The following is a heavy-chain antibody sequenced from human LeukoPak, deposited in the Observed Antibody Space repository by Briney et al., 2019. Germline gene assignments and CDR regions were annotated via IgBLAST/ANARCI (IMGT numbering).Heavy chain of an antibody. CDR3: ARDMSSWQQLVLPDY. Sequence: ASVKVSYKASGYTFTTYGINWMRQAPGQGLEWMGWISPYNGNTKYAQKLQGRVTMTTDTSTSTAYMELRSLRSDDTAVYYCARDMSSWQQLVLPDYWGQGTLVTVSS. CDR1: GYTFTTYG. CDR2: ISPYNGNT. D-gene: IGHD6-13*01. V-gene: IGHV1-18*01. J-gene: IGHJ4*02.